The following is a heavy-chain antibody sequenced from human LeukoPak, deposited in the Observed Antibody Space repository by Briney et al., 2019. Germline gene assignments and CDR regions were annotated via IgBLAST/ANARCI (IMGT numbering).Heavy chain of an antibody. Sequence: GGSLRLSCAASGFTFSSYNMNWVRQAPGKGLEWVSSISTSSTYIYYTDSVKGRFTMSRDNAKNSMYLQMNSLRAEDTAVYYCARGPDRVGWLPDNWFDPWGQGTPVTVSS. CDR1: GFTFSSYN. CDR2: ISTSSTYI. D-gene: IGHD6-19*01. CDR3: ARGPDRVGWLPDNWFDP. V-gene: IGHV3-21*01. J-gene: IGHJ5*02.